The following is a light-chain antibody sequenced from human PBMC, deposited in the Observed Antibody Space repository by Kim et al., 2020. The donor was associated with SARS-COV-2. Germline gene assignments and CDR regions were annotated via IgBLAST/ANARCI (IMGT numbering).Light chain of an antibody. CDR1: NNNVGNQG. V-gene: IGLV10-54*04. CDR2: RNN. CDR3: SAWDSSLSDWV. J-gene: IGLJ3*02. Sequence: QAGLTQPPSVSKGLRQTATLTCTGNNNNVGNQGAAWLQQHQGHPPKLLSYRNNNRPSGISERFSASRSGDTASLTITGLQPEDETDYYCSAWDSSLSDWVFGGGTQLTVL.